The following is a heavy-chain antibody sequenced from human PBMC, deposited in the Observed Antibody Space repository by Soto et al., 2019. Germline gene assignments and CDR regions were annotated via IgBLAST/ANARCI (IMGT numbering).Heavy chain of an antibody. V-gene: IGHV3-9*01. CDR2: ISWNSGSI. CDR1: GFTFDDYA. D-gene: IGHD2-2*01. CDR3: AKDISCSSTSCYSSADI. Sequence: EVQLVESGGGLVQPGRSLRLSCAASGFTFDDYAMHWVRQAPGKGLEWVSGISWNSGSIGYADSVKGRFTISRDNAKNSLYLQMNSLRAEDTALYYCAKDISCSSTSCYSSADIWGQGTMVTVSS. J-gene: IGHJ3*02.